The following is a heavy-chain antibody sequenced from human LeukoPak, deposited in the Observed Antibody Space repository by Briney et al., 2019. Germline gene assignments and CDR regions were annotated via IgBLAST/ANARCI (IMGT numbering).Heavy chain of an antibody. J-gene: IGHJ4*02. D-gene: IGHD6-13*01. CDR3: AREPSPGYSSSWYYFDY. V-gene: IGHV3-66*01. CDR2: IYSGGST. CDR1: GFTVSSNY. Sequence: TGGSLRLSCAASGFTVSSNYMSWVRQAPGKGREWVSVIYSGGSTYYADSVKGRFTISRDNSKNTLYLQMNSLRAEDTAVYYCAREPSPGYSSSWYYFDYWGQGTLVTVSS.